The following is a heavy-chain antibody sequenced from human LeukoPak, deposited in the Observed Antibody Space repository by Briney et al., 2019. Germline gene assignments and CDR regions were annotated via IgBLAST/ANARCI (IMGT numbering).Heavy chain of an antibody. Sequence: ASVKVSCKASGYTFTGYYMHWVRQAPGQGLEWMGWINPNSGGTNYAQKFQGRVTMTRDTSISTAYMELSRLRSDDTAVYYCARVRFRGWEAFDIWGQGTMVTVSS. J-gene: IGHJ3*02. CDR3: ARVRFRGWEAFDI. D-gene: IGHD3-10*01. V-gene: IGHV1-2*02. CDR2: INPNSGGT. CDR1: GYTFTGYY.